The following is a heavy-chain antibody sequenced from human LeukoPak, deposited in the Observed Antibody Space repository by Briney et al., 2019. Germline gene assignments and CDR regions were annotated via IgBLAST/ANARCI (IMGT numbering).Heavy chain of an antibody. CDR1: GGTFSSYA. V-gene: IGHV1-69*05. D-gene: IGHD6-6*01. Sequence: ASVKVSCKASGGTFSSYAIIWVRQAPGQGLEWMGGIIPIFGTANYAQKFQGRVTITTDESTSTAYMELSSLRSEDTAVYYCARGRPASCCPWRYSSSSNWFDPWGQGTLVTVSS. J-gene: IGHJ5*02. CDR2: IIPIFGTA. CDR3: ARGRPASCCPWRYSSSSNWFDP.